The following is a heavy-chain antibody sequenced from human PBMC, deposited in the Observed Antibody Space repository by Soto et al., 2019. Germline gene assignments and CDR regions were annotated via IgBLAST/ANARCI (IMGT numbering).Heavy chain of an antibody. CDR3: ARGRGLRYFDWSKDNWFAP. D-gene: IGHD3-9*01. V-gene: IGHV4-34*01. CDR1: GGSFSGYY. CDR2: INHSGST. J-gene: IGHJ5*02. Sequence: SETLSLTCAVYGGSFSGYYWSWIRQPPGKGLEWIGEINHSGSTNYNPSLKSRVTISVDTSKNQFSLKLSSVTAADTAVYYCARGRGLRYFDWSKDNWFAPWGQGPLVTVS.